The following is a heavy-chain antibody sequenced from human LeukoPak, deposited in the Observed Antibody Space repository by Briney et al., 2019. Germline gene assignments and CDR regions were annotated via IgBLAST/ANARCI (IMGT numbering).Heavy chain of an antibody. V-gene: IGHV3-74*01. CDR3: ARAGFVVVIAVPYFDY. CDR1: GFTLTSYW. CDR2: SNTDGSIT. D-gene: IGHD2-21*01. Sequence: GGSLRLSCAATGFTLTSYWMNWVRQAPGKGLLWVSRSNTDGSITRYVDSVKGRFTISRDNAKNTVYLQMNSLRGEDTAVYYCARAGFVVVIAVPYFDYWGQGTLVTVSS. J-gene: IGHJ4*02.